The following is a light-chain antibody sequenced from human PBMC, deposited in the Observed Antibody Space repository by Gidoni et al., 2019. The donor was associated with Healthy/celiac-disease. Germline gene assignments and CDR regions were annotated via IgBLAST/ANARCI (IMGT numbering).Light chain of an antibody. CDR2: AAS. Sequence: DIQMTQSLSSLSASVGDRVTITCRASQGISNYLAWYQQKPGKVPKLLIYAASTLQSGVPSRFSGSGSGTDFTLTISSLQPEDVATYYCQKYNSAPRTFXQXTKVEIK. J-gene: IGKJ1*01. CDR3: QKYNSAPRT. V-gene: IGKV1-27*01. CDR1: QGISNY.